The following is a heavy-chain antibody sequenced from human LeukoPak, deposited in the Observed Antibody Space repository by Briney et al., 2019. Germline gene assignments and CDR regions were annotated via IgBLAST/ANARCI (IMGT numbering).Heavy chain of an antibody. CDR1: RFSFSNYE. V-gene: IGHV3-48*03. CDR2: ISDNGRKT. Sequence: GGSLRLSCAASRFSFSNYEMNWVRQAPGKGLEWISYISDNGRKTYYADSVKGRFTMSRDNAKNSLYLQMNSLRAEDMAVYYCARDGGSAVVPTHYAFDLWGQGTMVTVSS. CDR3: ARDGGSAVVPTHYAFDL. J-gene: IGHJ3*01. D-gene: IGHD2-2*02.